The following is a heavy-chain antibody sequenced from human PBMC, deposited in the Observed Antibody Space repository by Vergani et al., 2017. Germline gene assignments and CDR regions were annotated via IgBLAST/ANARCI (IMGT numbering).Heavy chain of an antibody. CDR3: ARLMVRGVIITNWFDP. CDR1: GGSISSYY. CDR2: FYYSGST. D-gene: IGHD3-10*01. Sequence: QVQLQESGPGLVKPSETLSLTCTVSGGSISSYYWSWIRQPPGKGLEWIGCFYYSGSTNYNPSLKSRVTISVDTSKNQFSLKLSSVTSADTAVYYCARLMVRGVIITNWFDPWGQGTLVTVSS. J-gene: IGHJ5*02. V-gene: IGHV4-59*01.